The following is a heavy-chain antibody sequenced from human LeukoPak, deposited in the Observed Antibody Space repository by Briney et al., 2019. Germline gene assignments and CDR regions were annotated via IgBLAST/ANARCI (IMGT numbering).Heavy chain of an antibody. V-gene: IGHV3-53*01. D-gene: IGHD1-26*01. J-gene: IGHJ4*02. CDR3: ASLRSTHYHFDY. CDR1: GFTVSSHY. Sequence: GGSLRLSCAASGFTVSSHYMNWVRQAPGKGVEWVAVIYSGDTKYYADSVKGRFTISRDNSKNKLYLQMNSLTAEDTAVYYCASLRSTHYHFDYWGQGTLVTVSS. CDR2: IYSGDTK.